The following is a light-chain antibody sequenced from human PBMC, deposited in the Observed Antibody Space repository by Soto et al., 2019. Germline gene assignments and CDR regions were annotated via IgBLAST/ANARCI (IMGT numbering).Light chain of an antibody. CDR2: GAS. V-gene: IGKV3-20*01. J-gene: IGKJ1*01. Sequence: EIVLTQSPATLSVSPGERVTLSCRASQSVDFSLAWYQQKPGQAPRLLIYGASTRATGIPDRFSGSGSGTDFTLTISRVEPEDFALYYCQQYGTSLWTFGQGTKVDIK. CDR3: QQYGTSLWT. CDR1: QSVDFS.